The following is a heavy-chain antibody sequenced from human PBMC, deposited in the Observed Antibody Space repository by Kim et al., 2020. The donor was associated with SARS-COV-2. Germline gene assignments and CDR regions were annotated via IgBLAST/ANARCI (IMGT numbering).Heavy chain of an antibody. Sequence: ASVKVSCKASGYTVSNYAIQWVRQAPGQRPEWLGYISAGNGNTKYSQKFQDRVTFTWDTSASTAYMELSSLRSEDTAVYFGERDRLDDRDWNLDYWGEGT. V-gene: IGHV1-3*01. CDR3: ERDRLDDRDWNLDY. J-gene: IGHJ4*02. D-gene: IGHD1-1*01. CDR1: GYTVSNYA. CDR2: ISAGNGNT.